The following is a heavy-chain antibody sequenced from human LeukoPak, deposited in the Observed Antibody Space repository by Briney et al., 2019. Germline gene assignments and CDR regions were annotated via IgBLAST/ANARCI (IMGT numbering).Heavy chain of an antibody. Sequence: SETLSLTCTVSGDSVSSGGYYWSWIRQHPEKGLEWIGYIYYSGSTYYNPSPKSRLIISVDTSKNQFSLKLTSVTAADTAVYYCARILLPFNYFDYWGQGTLVTVSS. V-gene: IGHV4-31*03. J-gene: IGHJ4*02. CDR1: GDSVSSGGYY. CDR2: IYYSGST. CDR3: ARILLPFNYFDY. D-gene: IGHD3-10*01.